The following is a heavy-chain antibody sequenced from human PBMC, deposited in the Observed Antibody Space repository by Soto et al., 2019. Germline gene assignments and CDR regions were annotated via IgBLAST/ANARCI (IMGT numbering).Heavy chain of an antibody. CDR1: GIAFNSSG. J-gene: IGHJ5*02. D-gene: IGHD1-20*01. V-gene: IGHV3-33*01. CDR3: ARGNNHFNP. Sequence: VQLVESGGGVVHPGRSLRLSCATSGIAFNSSGMHWLRQSPGKGLEWLALIWFDGSNRIYADSVKGRFTISRDNSKNTLYLQMNSLRADDPVILYGARGNNHFNPWGQGIPVTFSS. CDR2: IWFDGSNR.